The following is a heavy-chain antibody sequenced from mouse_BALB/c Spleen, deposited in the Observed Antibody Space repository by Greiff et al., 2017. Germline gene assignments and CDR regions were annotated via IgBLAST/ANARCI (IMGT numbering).Heavy chain of an antibody. CDR3: ARATTVVATYWYFDV. D-gene: IGHD1-1*01. CDR2: IYPGSGNT. Sequence: QVQLKQSGPELVKPGASVKISCKASGYTFTDYYINWVKQKPGQGLEWIGWIYPGSGNTKYNEKFKGKATLTVDTSSSTAYMQLSSLTSEDTAVYFCARATTVVATYWYFDVWGAGTTVTVSS. CDR1: GYTFTDYY. V-gene: IGHV1-84*02. J-gene: IGHJ1*01.